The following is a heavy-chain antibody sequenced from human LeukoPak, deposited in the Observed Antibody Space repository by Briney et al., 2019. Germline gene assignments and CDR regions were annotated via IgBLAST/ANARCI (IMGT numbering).Heavy chain of an antibody. D-gene: IGHD3-22*01. Sequence: GGSLRLSCAASGFTFSSYGMHWVRQAPGKGLEWVAFTRYDGSNKYYADSVKGRFTISRDNSKNTLYLQMNSLRAEETAVYYCAKVGYDSSGYSYYYYYYMDVWGKGTTVTISS. CDR1: GFTFSSYG. CDR2: TRYDGSNK. V-gene: IGHV3-30*02. J-gene: IGHJ6*03. CDR3: AKVGYDSSGYSYYYYYYMDV.